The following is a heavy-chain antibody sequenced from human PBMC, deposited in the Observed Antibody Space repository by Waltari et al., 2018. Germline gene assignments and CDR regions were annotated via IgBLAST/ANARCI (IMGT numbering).Heavy chain of an antibody. V-gene: IGHV3-7*01. CDR3: ARDRQQFDY. D-gene: IGHD5-18*01. J-gene: IGHJ4*02. CDR2: IKQDGSEK. Sequence: EVQLVESGGGLVQPGGSLRLSWAASGFTFSSSWMSWVRQAPGKGLEWVANIKQDGSEKYYVDSVKGRFTISRDNAKNSLYLQMNSLRAEDTAVYYCARDRQQFDYWGQGTLVTVSS. CDR1: GFTFSSSW.